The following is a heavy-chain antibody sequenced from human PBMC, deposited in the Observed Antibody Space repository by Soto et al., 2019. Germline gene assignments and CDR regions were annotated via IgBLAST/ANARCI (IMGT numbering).Heavy chain of an antibody. J-gene: IGHJ5*02. V-gene: IGHV3-23*01. CDR1: GFTFSSYA. CDR3: AKDGGSSGRRGWFDP. D-gene: IGHD6-19*01. Sequence: GGSLRLSCAASGFTFSSYAMSWVRQAPGKGLEWVSAISGSGGSTYYADSVKGRFTISRDNSKNTLYLQMNSLRAEDTAVDYCAKDGGSSGRRGWFDPWGQGTLVTVSS. CDR2: ISGSGGST.